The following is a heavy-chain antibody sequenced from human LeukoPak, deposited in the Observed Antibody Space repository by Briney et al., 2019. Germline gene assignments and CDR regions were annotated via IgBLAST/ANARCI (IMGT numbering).Heavy chain of an antibody. V-gene: IGHV1-18*01. CDR2: ISAYNGNT. CDR1: GYTFTSYG. CDR3: AREDCSGGSCYPTHRYYYYMDV. J-gene: IGHJ6*03. Sequence: ASVKVSCKASGYTFTSYGISWVRQAPGQGLEWMGWISAYNGNTNYAQKLQGRVTMTTDTSTSTAYMELRSLRSDDTAVYYCAREDCSGGSCYPTHRYYYYMDVWGKGTTVTVSS. D-gene: IGHD2-15*01.